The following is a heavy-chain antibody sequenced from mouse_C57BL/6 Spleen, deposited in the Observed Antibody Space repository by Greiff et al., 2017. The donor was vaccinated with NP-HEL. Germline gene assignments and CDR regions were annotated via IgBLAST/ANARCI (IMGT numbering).Heavy chain of an antibody. J-gene: IGHJ4*01. CDR3: ASSYGNYAMDY. CDR2: IYPGDGVT. Sequence: VKLMESGAELVKPGASVKISCKASGYAFSSYWMNWVKQRPGKGLEWIGQIYPGDGVTNYNGKFKGKATLTADKSSSTAYMQLSSLTSEDSAVYFCASSYGNYAMDYWGQGTSVTVSS. CDR1: GYAFSSYW. V-gene: IGHV1-80*01. D-gene: IGHD1-1*01.